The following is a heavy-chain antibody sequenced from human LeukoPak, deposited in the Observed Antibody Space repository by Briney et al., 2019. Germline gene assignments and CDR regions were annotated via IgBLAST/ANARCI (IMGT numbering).Heavy chain of an antibody. J-gene: IGHJ4*02. D-gene: IGHD4-23*01. Sequence: ASVKVSCKASGYTFTGYFLHWVRQAPGQGLEWMGWINPNSGDTKYAQKFQGRVTMTRDTSISTAYMELSSLRSDDTAVYYCASVTRSDLFSDFDYWGQGTLVTVSS. CDR1: GYTFTGYF. V-gene: IGHV1-2*02. CDR3: ASVTRSDLFSDFDY. CDR2: INPNSGDT.